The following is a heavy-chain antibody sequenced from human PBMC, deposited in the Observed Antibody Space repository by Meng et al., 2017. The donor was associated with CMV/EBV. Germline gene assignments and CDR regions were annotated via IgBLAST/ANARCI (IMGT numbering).Heavy chain of an antibody. CDR3: ARVGRTSCYDY. CDR1: GGYISSGDCY. CDR2: IYYSGST. J-gene: IGHJ4*02. Sequence: QVNMQESGPGLVKPSQTLSLTCTVSGGYISSGDCYWSWIRQPPGKGLEWIGYIYYSGSTYYNPSLKSRVTISVDTYKNQFSLKLSSVTAADTAVYYCARVGRTSCYDYWGQGTLVTVSS. D-gene: IGHD2-2*01. V-gene: IGHV4-30-4*08.